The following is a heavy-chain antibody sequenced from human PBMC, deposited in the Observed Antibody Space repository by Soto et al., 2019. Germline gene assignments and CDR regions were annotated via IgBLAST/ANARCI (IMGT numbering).Heavy chain of an antibody. J-gene: IGHJ4*02. CDR1: GFTFSSYG. CDR3: AREGLGYCSSTRCFGNDY. Sequence: PXESLLLSCAASGFTFSSYGMNWGRAGPGKGLEWVSYISSSSSYIYYADSVKARFTISRDNAKNSLYLRMNSLRDEDTAVYYFAREGLGYCSSTRCFGNDYWGQGTLVTVSS. D-gene: IGHD2-2*01. V-gene: IGHV3-21*01. CDR2: ISSSSSYI.